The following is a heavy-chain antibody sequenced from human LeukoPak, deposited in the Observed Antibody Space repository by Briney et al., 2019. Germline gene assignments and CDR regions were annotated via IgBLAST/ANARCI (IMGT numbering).Heavy chain of an antibody. CDR3: TRLGGGSPDLIIVPGANKLKWYDP. J-gene: IGHJ5*02. Sequence: GGSLRLSCAASGFTFSNFAMSWVRQAPGKGLEWVSGISGSGGSTYYADSVKGRFTISRDNSKNTLYLQMNSLKTEDTALYRCTRLGGGSPDLIIVPGANKLKWYDPWGQGTLVTVSS. CDR2: ISGSGGST. D-gene: IGHD2-2*01. CDR1: GFTFSNFA. V-gene: IGHV3-23*01.